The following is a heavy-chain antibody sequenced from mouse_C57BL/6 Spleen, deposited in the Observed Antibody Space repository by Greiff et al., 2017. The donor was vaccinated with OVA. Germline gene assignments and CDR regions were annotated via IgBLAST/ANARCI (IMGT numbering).Heavy chain of an antibody. CDR3: AREVVRPDYYAMDY. Sequence: EVQLQQSGPELVKPGASVKISCKASGYTFTDYYMNWVKQSHGKSLEWIGDINPNNGGTSYNQKFKGKATLTVDKSSSTAYMELRSLTSEDSAVYYCAREVVRPDYYAMDYWGQGTSVTVSS. V-gene: IGHV1-26*01. D-gene: IGHD2-14*01. CDR1: GYTFTDYY. J-gene: IGHJ4*01. CDR2: INPNNGGT.